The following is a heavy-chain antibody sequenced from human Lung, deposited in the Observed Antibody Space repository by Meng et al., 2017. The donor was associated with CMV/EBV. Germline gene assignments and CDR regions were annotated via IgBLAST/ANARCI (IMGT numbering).Heavy chain of an antibody. D-gene: IGHD2-2*01. V-gene: IGHV1-2*02. J-gene: IGHJ5*02. CDR2: INPNSGGT. CDR3: ARGVGYCSSTSYQVWFDP. Sequence: ASVXVSXNASGYTFTGYYMHWVRQAPGQGLEWMGWINPNSGGTNYAQKFQGRVTMTRDTSISTAYMELSRLRSDDTAVYYCARGVGYCSSTSYQVWFDPWXQGTXVTVSS. CDR1: GYTFTGYY.